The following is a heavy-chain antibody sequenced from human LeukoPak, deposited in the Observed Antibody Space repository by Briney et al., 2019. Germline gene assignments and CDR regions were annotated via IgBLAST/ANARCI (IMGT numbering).Heavy chain of an antibody. J-gene: IGHJ4*02. CDR2: ISSSSSYT. V-gene: IGHV3-11*06. D-gene: IGHD6-13*01. CDR3: ARGVSSSWYYFDY. Sequence: PGGSLRLSRAASGFTFSDYYMSWIRQAPGKGLEWVSYISSSSSYTNYADSVKGRFTISRDNAKNSLYLQMNSLRAEDTAVYYCARGVSSSWYYFDYWGQGTLVTVSS. CDR1: GFTFSDYY.